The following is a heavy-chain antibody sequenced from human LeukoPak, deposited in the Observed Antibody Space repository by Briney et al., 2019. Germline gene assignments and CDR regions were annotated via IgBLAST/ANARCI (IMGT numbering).Heavy chain of an antibody. CDR3: ATALNRYFYGMDV. D-gene: IGHD1-14*01. V-gene: IGHV4-61*02. CDR2: IYTSGST. J-gene: IGHJ6*02. Sequence: PSETLSLTCTVSGGSISSGSYYWSWIRQPPGKGLEWIGRIYTSGSTNYNPSLKSRVTISVDTSKNQFSLKLSSVTAADTAVYYCATALNRYFYGMDVWGQGTTVTVSS. CDR1: GGSISSGSYY.